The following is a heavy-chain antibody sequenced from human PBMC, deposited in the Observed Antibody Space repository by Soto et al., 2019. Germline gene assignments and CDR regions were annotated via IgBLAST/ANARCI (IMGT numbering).Heavy chain of an antibody. V-gene: IGHV4-61*01. Sequence: SETLSLTCTVSGGSVSSGSYYWSWIRQPPGKGLEWIGYIYDSVSTRYNPPLKSRVTISVGASKNRFSLELSSVTAADTAVYYCARVRSGSYFIPFDYWGQGSLVTVS. J-gene: IGHJ4*02. CDR1: GGSVSSGSYY. CDR3: ARVRSGSYFIPFDY. D-gene: IGHD3-10*01. CDR2: IYDSVST.